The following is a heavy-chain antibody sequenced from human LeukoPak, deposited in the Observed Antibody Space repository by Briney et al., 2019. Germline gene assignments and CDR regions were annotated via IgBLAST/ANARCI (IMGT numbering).Heavy chain of an antibody. CDR1: GGSVSDYY. V-gene: IGHV4-59*02. J-gene: IGHJ4*02. Sequence: SETLSFTCTISGGSVSDYYWSWIRQSPGKGLEWIGYIYHTGSTSYSPSLKSRVTISADTSQNQFSLKLSSVTAADTAVYYCASRKLGNDYWGQGTLVTVSS. CDR2: IYHTGST. D-gene: IGHD7-27*01. CDR3: ASRKLGNDY.